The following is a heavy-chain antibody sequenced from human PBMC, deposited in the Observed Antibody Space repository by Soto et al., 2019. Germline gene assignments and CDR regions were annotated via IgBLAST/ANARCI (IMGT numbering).Heavy chain of an antibody. CDR1: GGTFSSYA. CDR3: ARGRHLTTVTSFDY. CDR2: VIPIFGTA. D-gene: IGHD4-17*01. V-gene: IGHV1-69*06. Sequence: SVKVSCKASGGTFSSYAISWVRQAPGQGLEWMGGVIPIFGTANYAQKFQGRVTITADKSTSTAYMELSSLRSEDTAVYYCARGRHLTTVTSFDYWGQGTLVTVSS. J-gene: IGHJ4*02.